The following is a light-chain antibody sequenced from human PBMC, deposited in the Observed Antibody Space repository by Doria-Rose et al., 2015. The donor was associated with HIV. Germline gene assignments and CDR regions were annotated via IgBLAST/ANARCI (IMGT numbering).Light chain of an antibody. CDR2: DGS. CDR1: RSFSSTY. J-gene: IGKJ1*01. Sequence: EIVLTQSPGTLSLSPGERATLSCRASRSFSSTYLAWYQQKPGQAPSLLIYDGSTRATGIPDRFSASGSGTDFTLTINRLEPEDFALYCCHQYGTSRTFGQGTKVEI. CDR3: HQYGTSRT. V-gene: IGKV3-20*01.